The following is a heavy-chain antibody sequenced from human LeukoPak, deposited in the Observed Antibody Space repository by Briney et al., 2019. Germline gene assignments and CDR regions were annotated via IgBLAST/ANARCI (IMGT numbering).Heavy chain of an antibody. CDR3: AGGTVWWDAFDI. Sequence: SETLSLTCTVSGGSISSYYWSWIRQPPGKGLEWIGYIYYSGSTNYNPSLKSRVTISVDTSKNQFSLKLSSVTAADTAVYYCAGGTVWWDAFDIWGQGTMVTVSS. CDR1: GGSISSYY. V-gene: IGHV4-59*01. D-gene: IGHD2-21*01. J-gene: IGHJ3*02. CDR2: IYYSGST.